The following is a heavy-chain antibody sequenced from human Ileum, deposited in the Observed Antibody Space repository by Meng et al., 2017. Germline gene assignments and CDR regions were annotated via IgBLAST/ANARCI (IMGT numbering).Heavy chain of an antibody. CDR2: INNAGIYT. CDR1: GFTSSNYW. J-gene: IGHJ6*02. V-gene: IGHV3-74*01. CDR3: ARGFCSDCVCDYHYGMDI. D-gene: IGHD2-8*01. Sequence: GESLKISCAASGFTSSNYWMYWVRQAPGKGLEWVSRINNAGIYTTYTDSVKGRFTISRDNAKNTLYLQMNSVRAGDTPVYYCARGFCSDCVCDYHYGMDIWGQGTTVTVSS.